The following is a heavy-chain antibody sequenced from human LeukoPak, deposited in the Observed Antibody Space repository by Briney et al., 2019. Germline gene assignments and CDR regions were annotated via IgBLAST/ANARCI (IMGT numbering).Heavy chain of an antibody. CDR1: GFTFSSYS. J-gene: IGHJ4*02. V-gene: IGHV3-21*01. CDR2: ISSSSSYI. CDR3: ARRSGRIGWYDDY. Sequence: GGSLRLSCAASGFTFSSYSMNWVRQAPGKGLEWVSSISSSSSYIYYADSVKGRFTISRDNAKNSLYLQMNSLRAEDTAVYYCARRSGRIGWYDDYWGQGTLVTVPS. D-gene: IGHD6-19*01.